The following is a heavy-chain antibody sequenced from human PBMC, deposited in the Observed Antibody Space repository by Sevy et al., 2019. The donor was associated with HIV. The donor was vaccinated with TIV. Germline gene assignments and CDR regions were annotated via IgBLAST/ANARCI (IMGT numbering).Heavy chain of an antibody. J-gene: IGHJ4*02. Sequence: GGSLRLSCAASGLTFTTTGMSWVRQAPGKGLEWVVGVTSDGATYYADSVRDRFTVSRDNSKNTLYLQLNSLRADDTAVFYCAGGDTTMITDLDYWGQGTLVTVSS. D-gene: IGHD3-16*01. CDR2: VTSDGAT. V-gene: IGHV3-23*01. CDR1: GLTFTTTG. CDR3: AGGDTTMITDLDY.